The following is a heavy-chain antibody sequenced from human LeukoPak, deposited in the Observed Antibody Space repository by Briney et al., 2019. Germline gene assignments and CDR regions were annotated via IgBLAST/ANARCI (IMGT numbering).Heavy chain of an antibody. D-gene: IGHD6-13*01. CDR3: ARAGAAAGKNWFDP. CDR2: IYYSGST. CDR1: GGSISSYY. J-gene: IGHJ5*02. V-gene: IGHV4-59*01. Sequence: SETLSLTCTVSGGSISSYYWSWIRQPPGKGLEWIGYIYYSGSTNYNPSLKSRVTISVDTSKNQFSLKLSSVTAADTAVYYCARAGAAAGKNWFDPWGQGTLVTVPS.